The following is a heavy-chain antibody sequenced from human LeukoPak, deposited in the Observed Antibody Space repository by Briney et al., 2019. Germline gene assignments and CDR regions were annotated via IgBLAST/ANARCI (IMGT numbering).Heavy chain of an antibody. CDR1: GYTFTSYG. CDR2: ISAYNGNT. J-gene: IGHJ6*03. Sequence: ASVKVSCKASGYTFTSYGISWVRQAPGQGLEWMGWISAYNGNTNYAQKLQGRVTMTTDTSTSTAYMELRSLRSDDTAVYYCASHLAGMAAAGSYYMDVWGKGTTVTVSS. CDR3: ASHLAGMAAAGSYYMDV. D-gene: IGHD6-13*01. V-gene: IGHV1-18*01.